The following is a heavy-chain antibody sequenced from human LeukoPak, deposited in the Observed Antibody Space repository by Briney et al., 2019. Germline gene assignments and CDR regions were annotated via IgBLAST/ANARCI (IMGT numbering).Heavy chain of an antibody. CDR1: GFTFSSYW. CDR3: ARDRFSIAAAVLRVGDYYMDI. Sequence: GGSLRPSCAVPGFTFSSYWMSWVGQAPGKGLGGLANIKQDGSEKYYVGSVKGRFTFSRDKAKTSLYLQVNGRRAQATAVHYCARDRFSIAAAVLRVGDYYMDIWGKGATGTVSS. CDR2: IKQDGSEK. D-gene: IGHD6-13*01. V-gene: IGHV3-7*01. J-gene: IGHJ6*03.